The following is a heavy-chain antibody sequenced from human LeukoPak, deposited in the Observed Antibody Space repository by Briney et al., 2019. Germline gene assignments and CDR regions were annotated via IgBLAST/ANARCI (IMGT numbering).Heavy chain of an antibody. CDR3: ARDWRGAAAGNYYYYMDV. J-gene: IGHJ6*03. Sequence: GGSLRLSCAVSGFTFSDYYMSWIRQAPGKGLEWVSYISSSGSTIYYADSVKGRFTISRDNAKNSLYLQMNSLRAEDTAVYYCARDWRGAAAGNYYYYMDVWGKGTTVTVSS. V-gene: IGHV3-11*01. CDR1: GFTFSDYY. CDR2: ISSSGSTI. D-gene: IGHD6-13*01.